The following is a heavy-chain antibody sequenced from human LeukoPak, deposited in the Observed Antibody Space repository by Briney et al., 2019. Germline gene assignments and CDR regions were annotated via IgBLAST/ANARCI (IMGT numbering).Heavy chain of an antibody. CDR2: ISWNSGSI. V-gene: IGHV3-9*01. J-gene: IGHJ4*02. D-gene: IGHD2-21*01. CDR3: AKDQMIWGWLLAPFDY. Sequence: PGGSLRLSCAASGFTFDDYAMHWVRQAPGKGLEWVSGISWNSGSIGYADSVKGRFTISRDNAKNSLYLQMNSLRAEDTAVYYCAKDQMIWGWLLAPFDYWGQGTLVTVSS. CDR1: GFTFDDYA.